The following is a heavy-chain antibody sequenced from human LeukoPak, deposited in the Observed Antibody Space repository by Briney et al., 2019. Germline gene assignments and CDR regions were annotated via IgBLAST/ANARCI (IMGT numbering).Heavy chain of an antibody. V-gene: IGHV4-39*07. D-gene: IGHD5-18*01. Sequence: SETLSLTCTVSGGSISSSSYYWGWIRQPPGKGLEWIGSIYYSGSTYYNPSLKSRVTISVDTSKKQFSLKLRTATAADTAVYYCARIEAVTRGYNHAYYFDYWAREPWSPSPQ. CDR2: IYYSGST. CDR1: GGSISSSSYY. CDR3: ARIEAVTRGYNHAYYFDY. J-gene: IGHJ4*02.